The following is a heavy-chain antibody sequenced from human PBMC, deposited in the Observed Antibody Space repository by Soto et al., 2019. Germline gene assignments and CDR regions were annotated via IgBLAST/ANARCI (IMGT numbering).Heavy chain of an antibody. D-gene: IGHD3-9*01. Sequence: SETLSLTCAVYGGSFSGYYWSWIRQPPGKGLEWIGEINHSGSTNYNPSLKSRVTISVDTSKNQFSLKLNSVTAADTAVYYCARRRGLTGYYTSEFDSWGQGTLVTVSS. CDR3: ARRRGLTGYYTSEFDS. J-gene: IGHJ4*02. CDR2: INHSGST. CDR1: GGSFSGYY. V-gene: IGHV4-34*01.